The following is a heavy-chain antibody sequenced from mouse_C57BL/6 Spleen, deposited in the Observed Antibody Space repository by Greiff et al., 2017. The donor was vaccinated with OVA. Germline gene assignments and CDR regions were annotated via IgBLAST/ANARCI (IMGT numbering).Heavy chain of an antibody. J-gene: IGHJ3*01. D-gene: IGHD4-1*01. CDR1: GYTFTSYW. CDR2: IHPNSGST. CDR3: ARSETGSWFAY. V-gene: IGHV1-64*01. Sequence: QVQLQQPGAELVKPGASVKLSCKASGYTFTSYWMHWVKQRPGQGLEWIGMIHPNSGSTNYNEKFKSKATLTVDKSSSTAYMQLSSLTSEDSEVYYCARSETGSWFAYWGQGTLVTVAA.